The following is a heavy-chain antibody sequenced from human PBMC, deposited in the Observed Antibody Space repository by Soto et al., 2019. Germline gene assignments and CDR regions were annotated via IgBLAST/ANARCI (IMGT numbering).Heavy chain of an antibody. D-gene: IGHD1-26*01. CDR3: ARDGGRHSGGIDY. CDR2: VIPIFGTA. J-gene: IGHJ4*02. V-gene: IGHV1-69*01. Sequence: QVQLVQSGAEVKKPGSSVKVSCKASVGTFSSYSINWVRHAPGQGLEWMGEVIPIFGTANYAQKFQGRVTITAAESTSTAYMELSSLRSEDTAVYYCARDGGRHSGGIDYWGQGTLVTVSS. CDR1: VGTFSSYS.